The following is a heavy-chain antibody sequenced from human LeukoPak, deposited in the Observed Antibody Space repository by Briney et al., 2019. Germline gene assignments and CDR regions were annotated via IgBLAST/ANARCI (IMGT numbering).Heavy chain of an antibody. V-gene: IGHV4-59*01. D-gene: IGHD4-11*01. CDR2: VDHTGST. CDR1: DDSITMYY. Sequence: TSETLSLTCSVSDDSITMYYWTWIRQPPGKGLEWIGYVDHTGSTKFNPSLNGRVSISRDTSNNFFSLRLRSVTAADTAVYFCARGRVTSSTWYSTYYYFFYMDFWDKGTTVTVSS. CDR3: ARGRVTSSTWYSTYYYFFYMDF. J-gene: IGHJ6*03.